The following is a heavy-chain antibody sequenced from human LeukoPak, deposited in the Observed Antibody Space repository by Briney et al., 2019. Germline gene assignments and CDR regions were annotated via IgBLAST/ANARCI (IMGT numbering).Heavy chain of an antibody. CDR2: ISGSSGTI. J-gene: IGHJ4*02. D-gene: IGHD2-21*02. CDR1: GFTFSNYA. Sequence: TGGSLRLSCAASGFTFSNYAMNWVHQAPGKGLEWVSGISGSSGTINYAAPVKGRFTISRDNSRNTLYLQMNSLRADDTAVYYCAKRLGDPRAFDYWGQGTLVTVSS. CDR3: AKRLGDPRAFDY. V-gene: IGHV3-23*01.